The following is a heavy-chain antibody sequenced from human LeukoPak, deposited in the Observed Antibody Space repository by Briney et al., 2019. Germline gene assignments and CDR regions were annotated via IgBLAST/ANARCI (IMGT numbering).Heavy chain of an antibody. D-gene: IGHD3-10*01. CDR2: MNHSGST. J-gene: IGHJ5*02. V-gene: IGHV4-34*01. CDR3: ARGKHYGSGSYYTPWFDP. CDR1: GGSFSGYY. Sequence: SETLSLTCAVYGGSFSGYYWSWIRQPPGKGLEWIGEMNHSGSTNYNPSLKSRVTISVDTSKNQFSLKLSSVTDADTAVYYCARGKHYGSGSYYTPWFDPWGQGTLVTVSS.